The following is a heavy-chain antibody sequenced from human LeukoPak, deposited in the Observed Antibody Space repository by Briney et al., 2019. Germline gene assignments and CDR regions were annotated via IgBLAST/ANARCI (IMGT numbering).Heavy chain of an antibody. V-gene: IGHV3-23*01. D-gene: IGHD3-9*01. Sequence: GASLRLSCVASGFTFSNYAMSWVRQAPGKGLEWVSAITGSGGNTYYADSVKGRFTISRDNSKNTVFLQKNSLRAEDTAVYYCAKWGDYDVLTGYYVSDYWGQGTLVTVSS. J-gene: IGHJ4*02. CDR3: AKWGDYDVLTGYYVSDY. CDR1: GFTFSNYA. CDR2: ITGSGGNT.